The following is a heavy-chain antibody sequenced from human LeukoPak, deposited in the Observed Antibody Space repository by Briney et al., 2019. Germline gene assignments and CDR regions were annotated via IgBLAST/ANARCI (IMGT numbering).Heavy chain of an antibody. V-gene: IGHV3-48*03. CDR2: ISSSGSTI. J-gene: IGHJ4*02. D-gene: IGHD4-23*01. Sequence: GGSLRLSCAASGFSFSSYGMNWVRQAPGKGLEWVSYISSSGSTINYADSVKGRFTISRDNAKNSLYLQMNSMRAEDTAVYYCARWAYFDYWGQGTLVTVSS. CDR1: GFSFSSYG. CDR3: ARWAYFDY.